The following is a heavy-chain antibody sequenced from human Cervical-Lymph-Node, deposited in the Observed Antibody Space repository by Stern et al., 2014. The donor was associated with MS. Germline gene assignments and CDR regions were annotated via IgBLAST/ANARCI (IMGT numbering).Heavy chain of an antibody. Sequence: QVQLVESGAEVKKPGASVKVSCKASGYTFTSYDINWVRQATGQGLEWMGWMNPNSGNTVYAQKFQGRVTMTRNTSISTAYMELSSLRSDDTAVYYCARERAAAGPGGAEGMDVWGQGTTVTVSS. V-gene: IGHV1-8*01. CDR2: MNPNSGNT. CDR1: GYTFTSYD. CDR3: ARERAAAGPGGAEGMDV. D-gene: IGHD6-13*01. J-gene: IGHJ6*02.